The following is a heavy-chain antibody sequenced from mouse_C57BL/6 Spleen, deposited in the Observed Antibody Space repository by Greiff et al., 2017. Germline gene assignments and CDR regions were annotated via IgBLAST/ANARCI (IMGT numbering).Heavy chain of an antibody. Sequence: VQLQQSGPELVKPGASVKISCKASGYAFSSSWMNWVKQRPGTGLEWIGRIYPGDGDTNYNGKFKGKATLTADKSSSTAYMQLSSLTSEDSAVYFCAKLRYFDYWGQGTTLTVSS. V-gene: IGHV1-82*01. J-gene: IGHJ2*01. CDR1: GYAFSSSW. CDR2: IYPGDGDT. CDR3: AKLRYFDY. D-gene: IGHD4-1*01.